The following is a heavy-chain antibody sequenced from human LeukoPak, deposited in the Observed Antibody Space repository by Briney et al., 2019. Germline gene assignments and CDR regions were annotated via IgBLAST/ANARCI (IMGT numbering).Heavy chain of an antibody. Sequence: GGSLRLPCAASGFTFSSYSMNWVRQAPGKGLEWVSSISSSSSYIYYADSVKGRFTISRDNAKNSLYLQMNSLRAEDTAVYYCARDRSYCSGGSCYPPHYGMDVWGKGTTVTVSS. V-gene: IGHV3-21*01. CDR2: ISSSSSYI. J-gene: IGHJ6*04. D-gene: IGHD2-15*01. CDR1: GFTFSSYS. CDR3: ARDRSYCSGGSCYPPHYGMDV.